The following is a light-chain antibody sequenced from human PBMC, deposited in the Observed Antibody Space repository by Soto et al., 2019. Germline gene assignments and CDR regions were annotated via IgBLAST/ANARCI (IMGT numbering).Light chain of an antibody. J-gene: IGKJ1*01. Sequence: ELVLTQSPGTLSLSPGERATRSCRASQSVSSSYLAWYQQKPGQAPRLRIYVASSRATGIPDRFSGSGSGTDFTLTISRREPEDFAVYYCQQYGTSPVPFGQGTKVQIQ. CDR3: QQYGTSPVP. CDR2: VAS. CDR1: QSVSSSY. V-gene: IGKV3-20*01.